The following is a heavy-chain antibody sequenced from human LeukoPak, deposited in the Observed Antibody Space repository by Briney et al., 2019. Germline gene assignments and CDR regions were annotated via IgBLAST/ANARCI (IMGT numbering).Heavy chain of an antibody. CDR2: INPSGGST. V-gene: IGHV1-46*01. J-gene: IGHJ3*02. CDR3: ARGRTYYDFWSGYQRGAFDI. Sequence: ASVKVSCKASGYTFTSYYMHWVRQAPGQGLEWMGIINPSGGSTSYAQKFQGRVTMTRDTSTSTVYMELSSLRSEDTAVYFCARGRTYYDFWSGYQRGAFDIWGQGTMVTVSS. CDR1: GYTFTSYY. D-gene: IGHD3-3*01.